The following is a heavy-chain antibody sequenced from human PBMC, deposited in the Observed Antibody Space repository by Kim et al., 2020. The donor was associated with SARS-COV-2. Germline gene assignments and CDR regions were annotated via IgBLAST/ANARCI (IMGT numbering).Heavy chain of an antibody. CDR2: IYYSGST. J-gene: IGHJ6*02. Sequence: SETLSLTCTVSGGSISSYYWSWIRQPPGKGLEWIGYIYYSGSTNYNPSLKSRVTISVDTSKNQFSLKLSSVTAADTAVYYCSTSGSYELGMDVWGQGTT. CDR1: GGSISSYY. CDR3: STSGSYELGMDV. D-gene: IGHD3-10*01. V-gene: IGHV4-59*01.